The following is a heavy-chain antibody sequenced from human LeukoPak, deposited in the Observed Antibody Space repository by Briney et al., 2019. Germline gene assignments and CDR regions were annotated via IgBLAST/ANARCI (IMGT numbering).Heavy chain of an antibody. V-gene: IGHV1-2*02. CDR3: ASEFGSYYRWFDP. Sequence: ASVKVSCKASGVIFSSYAITWVRQAPGQGLEWMGWINPNSGGTNYAQKFQGRVTMTRDTSISTAYMELSRLRSDDTAVYYCASEFGSYYRWFDPWGQGTLVTVSS. CDR1: GVIFSSYA. CDR2: INPNSGGT. J-gene: IGHJ5*02. D-gene: IGHD1-26*01.